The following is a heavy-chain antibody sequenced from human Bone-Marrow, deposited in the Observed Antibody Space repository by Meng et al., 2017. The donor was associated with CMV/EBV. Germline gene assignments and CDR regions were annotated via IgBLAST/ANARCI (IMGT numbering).Heavy chain of an antibody. D-gene: IGHD2-2*01. CDR1: GFTFSSYW. J-gene: IGHJ6*02. Sequence: GESLKISCAASGFTFSSYWMNWVRQAPGKGLEWVSYINGGGRTIYYADSVKGRFTISRDNAKNSLYLQMNSLRAEDTAVYYCARLIPAAMYYYYGMDVWGQGTTVTVSS. V-gene: IGHV3-48*04. CDR2: INGGGRTI. CDR3: ARLIPAAMYYYYGMDV.